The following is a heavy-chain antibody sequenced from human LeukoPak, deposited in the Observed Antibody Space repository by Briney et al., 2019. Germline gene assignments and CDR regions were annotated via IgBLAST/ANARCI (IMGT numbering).Heavy chain of an antibody. CDR2: ISASNGYT. V-gene: IGHV1-18*01. CDR1: GYSFTSYD. D-gene: IGHD1-14*01. J-gene: IGHJ4*02. CDR3: AGAERIRALNY. Sequence: ASVKVSCKASGYSFTSYDISWVRQAPGQGLEWMGWISASNGYTNYAQKVQGRVTMTIDTSTRTAYMELSSLRSEDTAVYYCAGAERIRALNYWGQGTLVTVSS.